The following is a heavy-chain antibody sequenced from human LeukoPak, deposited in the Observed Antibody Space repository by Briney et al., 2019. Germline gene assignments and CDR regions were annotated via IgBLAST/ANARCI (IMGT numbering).Heavy chain of an antibody. CDR1: GFTFSSYS. J-gene: IGHJ4*02. V-gene: IGHV3-23*01. D-gene: IGHD3-10*01. Sequence: SGGSLRLSCAASGFTFSSYSMNWVRQAPGKGLEWVSAISGSGGSTYYADSVKGRFTISRDNSKNTLYLQMNSLRAEDTAVYYCAAGRQGWFGELFNHFDYWGQGTLVTVSS. CDR3: AAGRQGWFGELFNHFDY. CDR2: ISGSGGST.